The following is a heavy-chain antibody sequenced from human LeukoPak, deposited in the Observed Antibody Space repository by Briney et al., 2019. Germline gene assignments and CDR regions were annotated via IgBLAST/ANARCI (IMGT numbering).Heavy chain of an antibody. Sequence: ASVKVSCKASGYTFTSYDINWVRQATGQGLEWMGWMNPNSGNTGYAQKFRGRVTMTRNTSISTAYMELSSLRSEDTAVYYCARMGSGWYYGDYYYYMDVWGKGTTVTVSS. D-gene: IGHD6-19*01. CDR1: GYTFTSYD. CDR3: ARMGSGWYYGDYYYYMDV. J-gene: IGHJ6*03. CDR2: MNPNSGNT. V-gene: IGHV1-8*01.